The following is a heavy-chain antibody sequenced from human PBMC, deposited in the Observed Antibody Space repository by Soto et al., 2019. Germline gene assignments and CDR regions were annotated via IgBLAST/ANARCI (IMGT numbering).Heavy chain of an antibody. Sequence: EVHLSESGGGVVQPGGSLRLSCVVSGFTFSDYAMDCVRQAPGKGLEWVSEISATGGTTNYEDSVKGRYTISRDNSNNPLYLQLTNLRAEDTAMLYCAKASSAWYGSKNYYFDSWGQGALVTVSS. D-gene: IGHD6-19*01. CDR3: AKASSAWYGSKNYYFDS. CDR1: GFTFSDYA. CDR2: ISATGGTT. J-gene: IGHJ4*02. V-gene: IGHV3-23*01.